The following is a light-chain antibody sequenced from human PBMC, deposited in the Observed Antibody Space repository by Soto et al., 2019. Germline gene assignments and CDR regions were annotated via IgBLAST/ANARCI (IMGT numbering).Light chain of an antibody. V-gene: IGKV1-5*03. Sequence: DIQMTQSPSTLSASVGDRVTITCRASQSISAWLAWYQQKPGKAPKLLIYKASILESGVPSRFSGSGSGTEYTLNISSLQPDDFATYYCQQYNRYWTFGQGTKVEIK. J-gene: IGKJ1*01. CDR3: QQYNRYWT. CDR1: QSISAW. CDR2: KAS.